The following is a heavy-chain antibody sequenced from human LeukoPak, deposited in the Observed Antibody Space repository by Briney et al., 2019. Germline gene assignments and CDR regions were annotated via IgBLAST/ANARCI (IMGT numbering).Heavy chain of an antibody. CDR1: GFTFDDYS. Sequence: GGSLRLSCAASGFTFDDYSMHWVRQAPGKGLEWVSLISWDNMSTYYADSAKGRFTISRDNSKNSLYLQMNSLRTEDTALYYCAKVPTLATIQYYFDSWGQGTLVTVSS. CDR2: ISWDNMST. V-gene: IGHV3-43*01. CDR3: AKVPTLATIQYYFDS. D-gene: IGHD5-12*01. J-gene: IGHJ4*02.